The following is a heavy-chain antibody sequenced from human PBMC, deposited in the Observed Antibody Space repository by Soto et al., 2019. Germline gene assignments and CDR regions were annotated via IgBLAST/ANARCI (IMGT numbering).Heavy chain of an antibody. J-gene: IGHJ4*02. CDR1: GYTFSNYD. CDR2: VNPNNGDT. CDR3: AKVSRKGAAIDLDY. V-gene: IGHV1-8*01. Sequence: QVQLVQSGAELKKPGASVKVSCKASGYTFSNYDMNWVRQATGQGPEWIGWVNPNNGDTGYAQKFQGRVTLTTDSSTTTAYMELTSRRSEDTAIYSCAKVSRKGAAIDLDYWGQGTLITVSS. D-gene: IGHD2-2*02.